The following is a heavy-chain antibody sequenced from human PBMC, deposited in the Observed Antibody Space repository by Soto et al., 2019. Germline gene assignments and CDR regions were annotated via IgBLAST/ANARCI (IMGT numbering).Heavy chain of an antibody. D-gene: IGHD3-3*01. CDR1: GDSVSSNSAA. Sequence: SQTLSLTCAISGDSVSSNSAAWNWIRQSPSRGLEWLGRTYYRSKWYNDYAVSVKSRITINPDTSKNQFSLHLNSVTPEDTAVYYCARDRGYDFWSGYYYYYYGMDVWGQGTTVTVSS. V-gene: IGHV6-1*01. CDR2: TYYRSKWYN. J-gene: IGHJ6*02. CDR3: ARDRGYDFWSGYYYYYYGMDV.